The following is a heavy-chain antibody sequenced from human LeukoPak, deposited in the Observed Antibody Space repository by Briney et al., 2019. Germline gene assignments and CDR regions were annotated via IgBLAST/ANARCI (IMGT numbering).Heavy chain of an antibody. CDR3: ARGLISQRWLQSHYYGMDV. Sequence: ASVKVSCKASGYTFTSYDINWVRQATGQGPEWMGWMNPNSGNTGYAQKFQGRVTMTRNTSISTAYMELSSLRSEDTAVYYCARGLISQRWLQSHYYGMDVWGQGTTVTVSS. CDR1: GYTFTSYD. CDR2: MNPNSGNT. V-gene: IGHV1-8*01. J-gene: IGHJ6*02. D-gene: IGHD5-12*01.